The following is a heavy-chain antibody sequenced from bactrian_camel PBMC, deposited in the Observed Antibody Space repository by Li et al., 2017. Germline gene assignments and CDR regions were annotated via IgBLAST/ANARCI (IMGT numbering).Heavy chain of an antibody. CDR3: AAQFVYAPAIQALNVAYYDY. Sequence: HVQLVESGGGSALAGGSVRLSCAASGYTFNTYSWFRQAPGQEREGVAAIDSDGIASYADPVKGRFTISKDNANNTVNLMMNSLKPEDTAMYYCAAQFVYAPAIQALNVAYYDYWGQGTQVTVS. V-gene: IGHV3S53*01. J-gene: IGHJ4*01. D-gene: IGHD3*01. CDR2: IDSDGIA. CDR1: GYTFNTY.